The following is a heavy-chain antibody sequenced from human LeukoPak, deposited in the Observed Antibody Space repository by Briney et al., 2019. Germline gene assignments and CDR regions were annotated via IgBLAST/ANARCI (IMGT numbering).Heavy chain of an antibody. Sequence: PSQTLSLTCAVSGGSISSGGYYWSWIRQHPGKGLEWIGYIYHSGSTYYNPSLKSRVTISVDRSKNQFSLKLSSVTAADTAVYYCARDRGAGDGVDMGSWFDPWGQGTLVTVSS. CDR3: ARDRGAGDGVDMGSWFDP. CDR2: IYHSGST. V-gene: IGHV4-30-2*01. CDR1: GGSISSGGYY. J-gene: IGHJ5*02. D-gene: IGHD5-24*01.